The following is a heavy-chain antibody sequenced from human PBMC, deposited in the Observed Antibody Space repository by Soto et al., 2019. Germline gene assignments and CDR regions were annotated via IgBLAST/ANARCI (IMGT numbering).Heavy chain of an antibody. CDR2: ISASGANT. CDR1: GFNFNNFA. CDR3: AKLINSGSYY. D-gene: IGHD3-10*01. V-gene: IGHV3-23*01. J-gene: IGHJ4*02. Sequence: GGSLRLSCAASGFNFNNFAMIWVRQAPGKGLQWVSAISASGANTFYADSVKGRFTVSRDNSKNTLFLQVNSLRAEDTAVYYCAKLINSGSYYWGQGTLVTVSS.